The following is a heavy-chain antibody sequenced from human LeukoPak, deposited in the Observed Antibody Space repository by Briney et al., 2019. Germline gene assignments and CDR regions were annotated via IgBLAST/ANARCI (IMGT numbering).Heavy chain of an antibody. Sequence: GGSLRLSCAASGSTFSSYAMHWVRQAPGKGLEWVAVISYDGSNKYYADSVKGRFTISRDNSKNTLYLQMNSLRAEDTAVYYCARGTIYYDSSGYTLRGWGQGTLVTVSS. D-gene: IGHD3-22*01. CDR1: GSTFSSYA. J-gene: IGHJ4*02. V-gene: IGHV3-30*04. CDR2: ISYDGSNK. CDR3: ARGTIYYDSSGYTLRG.